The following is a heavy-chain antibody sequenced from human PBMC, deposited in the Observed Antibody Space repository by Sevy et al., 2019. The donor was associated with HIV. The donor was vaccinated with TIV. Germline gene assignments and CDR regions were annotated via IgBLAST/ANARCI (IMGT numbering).Heavy chain of an antibody. CDR1: GGSITTTDYY. D-gene: IGHD3-16*01. CDR2: IHYSGRT. Sequence: SETLSLTCTVSGGSITTTDYYWSWIRQSPRKGLEWIGYIHYSGRTYYNPSLKSRVTMSVDTSRNQFSLRLNSVTATDTAVYYCARGVGGPGVMITFGGVKYAFDFWGQGRTVIVSS. J-gene: IGHJ3*01. CDR3: ARGVGGPGVMITFGGVKYAFDF. V-gene: IGHV4-30-4*01.